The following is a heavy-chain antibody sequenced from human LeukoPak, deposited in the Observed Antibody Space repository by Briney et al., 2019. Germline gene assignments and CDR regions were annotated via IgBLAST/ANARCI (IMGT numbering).Heavy chain of an antibody. V-gene: IGHV4-59*01. J-gene: IGHJ4*02. CDR3: ARAKPGPRAHCFDY. CDR1: GGSISSYY. CDR2: IYYSGST. Sequence: SETLSLTCTVSGGSISSYYWSWIRQPPGKGLEWIGYIYYSGSTNYNPSLKSRVTISVDTSKNQFSLKLSSVTAADTAVYYCARAKPGPRAHCFDYWGQGTLVTVSS. D-gene: IGHD3-3*02.